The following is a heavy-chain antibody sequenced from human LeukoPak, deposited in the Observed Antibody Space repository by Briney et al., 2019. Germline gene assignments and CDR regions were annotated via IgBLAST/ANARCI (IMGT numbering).Heavy chain of an antibody. Sequence: GASVKVSCKASGYTFTSCYMHWVRQAPGQGLEWMGIINPSGGSTSYAQKFQGRVTMTRDTSTSTVHMELSSLRSEDTAVYYCARDVEMATIDYWGQGTLVTVSS. D-gene: IGHD5-24*01. CDR3: ARDVEMATIDY. CDR1: GYTFTSCY. V-gene: IGHV1-46*01. J-gene: IGHJ4*02. CDR2: INPSGGST.